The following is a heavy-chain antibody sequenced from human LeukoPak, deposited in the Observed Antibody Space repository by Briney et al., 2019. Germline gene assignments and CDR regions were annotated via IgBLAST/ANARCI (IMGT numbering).Heavy chain of an antibody. CDR1: GFTFSSYA. CDR3: ATHLITMVRGVITLYYFDY. Sequence: PGGSLRLSCAASGFTFSSYAMSWVRQAPGQGLEWVSAISGSGGSTYYADSVKGRFTISRDKSKNTLYLQMNSLRAEDMAVYYCATHLITMVRGVITLYYFDYWGQGTLVTVSS. CDR2: ISGSGGST. V-gene: IGHV3-23*01. J-gene: IGHJ4*02. D-gene: IGHD3-10*01.